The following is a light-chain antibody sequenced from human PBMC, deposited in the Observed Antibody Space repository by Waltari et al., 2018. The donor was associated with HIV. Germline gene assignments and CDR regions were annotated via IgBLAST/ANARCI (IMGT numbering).Light chain of an antibody. CDR3: SSYTSSSTLYVV. V-gene: IGLV2-14*01. CDR2: DVS. CDR1: SSDVGGYNY. J-gene: IGLJ2*01. Sequence: QSALTQPASVSGSPGQSITISCTGTSSDVGGYNYVSWYQPHPGKAPKLMIYDVSYRPSGVSNRFSGSKSGNTASLTISGLQAEDEADYYCSSYTSSSTLYVVFGGGTKLTVL.